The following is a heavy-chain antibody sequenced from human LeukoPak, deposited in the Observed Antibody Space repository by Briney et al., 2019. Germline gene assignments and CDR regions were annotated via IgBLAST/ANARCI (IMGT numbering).Heavy chain of an antibody. CDR1: GYTLTELS. J-gene: IGHJ4*02. CDR2: FDPEDGET. CDR3: ARAPGDMVRGVIFPNYFDY. D-gene: IGHD3-10*01. Sequence: ASVKVSCKVSGYTLTELSMHWVRQAPGKGLEWMGGFDPEDGETIYAQKFQGRATMTEDTSTDTAYMELSSLRSEDTAVYYCARAPGDMVRGVIFPNYFDYWGQGTLVTVSS. V-gene: IGHV1-24*01.